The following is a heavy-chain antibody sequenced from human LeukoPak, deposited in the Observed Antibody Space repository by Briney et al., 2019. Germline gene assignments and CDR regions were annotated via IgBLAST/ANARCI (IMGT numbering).Heavy chain of an antibody. CDR1: GFTFSNYA. D-gene: IGHD4-17*01. CDR2: IKDDGTDK. J-gene: IGHJ4*02. CDR3: ARERLYGPSALDY. V-gene: IGHV3-7*01. Sequence: GGSLRLSCAASGFTFSNYAMNWVRQAPGKGLERVANIKDDGTDKNYVDSVRGRFTISRDNAKNSLYLQMNSLRSEDTAVYYCARERLYGPSALDYWGQGTLVTVSS.